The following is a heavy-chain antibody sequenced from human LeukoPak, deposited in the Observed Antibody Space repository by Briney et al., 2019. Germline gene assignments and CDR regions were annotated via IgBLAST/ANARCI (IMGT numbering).Heavy chain of an antibody. Sequence: GASVKVSCKASGGTFSSYAISWVRQAPGQGLEWMGGIIPIFGTANYAQKLQGRVTMTTDTSTSTAYMELRSLRSDDTAVYYCARGDVDTTPNCLDYWGQGTLVTVSS. CDR1: GGTFSSYA. CDR3: ARGDVDTTPNCLDY. J-gene: IGHJ4*02. D-gene: IGHD5-18*01. CDR2: IIPIFGTA. V-gene: IGHV1-69*05.